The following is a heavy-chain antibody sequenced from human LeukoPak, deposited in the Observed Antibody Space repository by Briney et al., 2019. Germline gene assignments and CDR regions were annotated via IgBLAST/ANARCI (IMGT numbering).Heavy chain of an antibody. CDR2: ISAYNGNT. CDR1: GYTFTSYG. D-gene: IGHD2-8*01. J-gene: IGHJ5*02. V-gene: IGHV1-18*01. CDR3: ARNGARYCTNGVCSFFYWFDP. Sequence: GASVKVSCKASGYTFTSYGISWVRQAPGQGLEWMGWISAYNGNTNYAQKFQGRVTMTRDTSISTAYMELSRLRSDDTAVYYCARNGARYCTNGVCSFFYWFDPWGQGTLVTVSS.